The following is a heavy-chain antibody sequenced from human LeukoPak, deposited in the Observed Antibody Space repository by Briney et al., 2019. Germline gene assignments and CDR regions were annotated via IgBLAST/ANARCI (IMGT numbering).Heavy chain of an antibody. CDR3: ARGFVWAVDY. Sequence: GASVKVSCKAFGFTFSSYHIHWVRQAPGQGLEWMGIIKPRDDSTIYAQKFQGRLIMTWDTSTSTAYMELSSLRSDDTALYYCARGFVWAVDYWGQGSLVTVSS. CDR2: IKPRDDST. CDR1: GFTFSSYH. V-gene: IGHV1-46*01. J-gene: IGHJ4*02. D-gene: IGHD3-16*01.